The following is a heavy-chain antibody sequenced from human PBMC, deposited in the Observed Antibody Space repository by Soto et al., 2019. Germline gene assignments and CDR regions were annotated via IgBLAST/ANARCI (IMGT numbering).Heavy chain of an antibody. CDR3: ARRGTSGWYIGDFDY. CDR2: IDPSDSET. V-gene: IGHV5-51*01. Sequence: RGESLKISCQTSGYFFSSYWIGWVRQMPGKGLEWLGIIDPSDSETRYNPSFQGQVSISVDKSISTAYLQWSSLEASDTAVYYCARRGTSGWYIGDFDYWGQGTLVTVSS. D-gene: IGHD6-19*01. J-gene: IGHJ4*02. CDR1: GYFFSSYW.